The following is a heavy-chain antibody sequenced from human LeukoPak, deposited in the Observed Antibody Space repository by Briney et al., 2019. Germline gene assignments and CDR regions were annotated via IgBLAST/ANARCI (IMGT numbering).Heavy chain of an antibody. CDR2: IYSGGST. CDR1: GFTVSSNY. V-gene: IGHV3-66*01. CDR3: ARGRLSIAVASYYFDY. Sequence: PGGSLRLSCAASGFTVSSNYMSWVRQAPGKGLEWVSVIYSGGSTYYADSVKGRFTISRDNSKNTLYLQMNSLRAEDTAVYYCARGRLSIAVASYYFDYWGQGTLVTVSS. J-gene: IGHJ4*02. D-gene: IGHD6-19*01.